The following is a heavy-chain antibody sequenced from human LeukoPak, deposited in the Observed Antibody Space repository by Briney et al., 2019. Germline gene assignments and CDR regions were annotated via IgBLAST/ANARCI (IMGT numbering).Heavy chain of an antibody. CDR2: IRSKANSYAT. Sequence: PGGSLTLSCAASGFTFSGSAMHWVRQASGKGLEWVGRIRSKANSYATAYAASVKGRFTISRDDSKNTAYLQMNSLKTEDTAVYYCTRPGYCSGGSCYDGSSGVDYWGQGTLVTVSS. J-gene: IGHJ4*02. D-gene: IGHD2-15*01. V-gene: IGHV3-73*01. CDR1: GFTFSGSA. CDR3: TRPGYCSGGSCYDGSSGVDY.